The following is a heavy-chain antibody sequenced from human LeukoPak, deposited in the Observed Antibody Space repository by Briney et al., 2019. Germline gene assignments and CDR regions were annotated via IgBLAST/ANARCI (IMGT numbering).Heavy chain of an antibody. V-gene: IGHV4-30-4*01. CDR2: IYYSGST. CDR3: ARVPLRWGDAFDI. D-gene: IGHD4-23*01. Sequence: SETLSLTCTVSGGSISSGAYYWSWIRQPPGTGLEWIGYIYYSGSTYYNPSLKSRVTISVDTSKNQFSLKLSSVTAADTAVYYCARVPLRWGDAFDIWGQGTMVTVSS. CDR1: GGSISSGAYY. J-gene: IGHJ3*02.